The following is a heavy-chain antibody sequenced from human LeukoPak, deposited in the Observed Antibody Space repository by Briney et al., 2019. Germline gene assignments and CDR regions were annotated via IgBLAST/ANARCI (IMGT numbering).Heavy chain of an antibody. V-gene: IGHV4-34*01. CDR1: GGSFSGYY. Sequence: SETLSLTCAVYGGSFSGYYWSWIRQPPGKGLEWIGEINHSGSTNYNPSLKSRVTISVDTSKNQFSLKLGSVTAADTAVYYCARQGLVRGFDYWGQGTLVTVSS. D-gene: IGHD4-23*01. J-gene: IGHJ4*02. CDR2: INHSGST. CDR3: ARQGLVRGFDY.